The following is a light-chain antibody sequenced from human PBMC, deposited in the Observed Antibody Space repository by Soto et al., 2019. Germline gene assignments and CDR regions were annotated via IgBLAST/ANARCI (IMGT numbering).Light chain of an antibody. J-gene: IGLJ1*01. CDR3: AAWDDSLSVHYV. CDR1: SSNIGSNY. CDR2: RNN. V-gene: IGLV1-47*01. Sequence: QSVLTQPPSAPGTPGQRVTISCSGSSSNIGSNYVYWYQQLPGTAPKLLIYRNNQRPSGVPDRFSGSKSGTSASLAISGLRSEDEADYYCAAWDDSLSVHYVFGTGTKVTVL.